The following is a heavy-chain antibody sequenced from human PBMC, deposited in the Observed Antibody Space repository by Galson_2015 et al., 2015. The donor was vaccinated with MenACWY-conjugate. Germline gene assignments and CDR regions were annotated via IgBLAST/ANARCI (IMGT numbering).Heavy chain of an antibody. V-gene: IGHV1-69*10. Sequence: SVKVSCKVSGGTFSTHSISWVRQAPGQGLEWMGGIIPILDRANYAQKFQGRVTITADKSTTTAFMELRSLRSEDTAVYYCARDRDITVPSPMEFHPWGQGSLVTVSS. CDR1: GGTFSTHS. CDR3: ARDRDITVPSPMEFHP. CDR2: IIPILDRA. J-gene: IGHJ5*02. D-gene: IGHD2-2*01.